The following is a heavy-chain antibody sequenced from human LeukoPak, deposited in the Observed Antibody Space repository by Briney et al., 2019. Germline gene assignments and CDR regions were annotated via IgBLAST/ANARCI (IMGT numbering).Heavy chain of an antibody. V-gene: IGHV3-23*01. CDR3: ARDRSAFDI. CDR2: ISGSGGST. J-gene: IGHJ3*02. Sequence: GGTLRLSCAASGFTFSHYGMTWVRQAPGKGLEWVSAISGSGGSTYYAGSVKGRFTISRDNSKNTLYLQMNSLRAEDTAVYYCARDRSAFDIWGQGTMVTVSS. CDR1: GFTFSHYG.